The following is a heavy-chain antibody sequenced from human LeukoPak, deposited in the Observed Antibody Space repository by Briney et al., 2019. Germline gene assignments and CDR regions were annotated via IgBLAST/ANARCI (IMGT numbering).Heavy chain of an antibody. CDR1: GFTFSSYS. CDR2: ISSSSSTI. CDR3: ARAHFPTWDIVVVPAATVDY. Sequence: GGSLRFSCAASGFTFSSYSMNWVRQAPGKGLEWVSYISSSSSTIYYADSVKGRFTISRDNAKNSLYLQMNSLRAEDTAVYYCARAHFPTWDIVVVPAATVDYWGQGTLVTVSS. D-gene: IGHD2-2*01. V-gene: IGHV3-48*01. J-gene: IGHJ4*02.